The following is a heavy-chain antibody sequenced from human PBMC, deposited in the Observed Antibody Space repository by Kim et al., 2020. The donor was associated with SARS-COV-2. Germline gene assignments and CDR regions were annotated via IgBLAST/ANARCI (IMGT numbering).Heavy chain of an antibody. CDR3: ARGISL. Sequence: PSGGSTSYAQKCQGRVTMTRDTSTSTVYMGLSSLRSEDTAVYYCARGISLWGQGTLVTVSS. V-gene: IGHV1-46*01. CDR2: PSGGST. J-gene: IGHJ4*02.